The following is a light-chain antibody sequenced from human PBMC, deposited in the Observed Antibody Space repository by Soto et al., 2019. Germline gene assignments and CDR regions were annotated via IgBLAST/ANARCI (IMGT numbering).Light chain of an antibody. Sequence: QAVVTQPPSASGTPGKRVTISCSGSRSSIGTNTVTWYQQLPGTAPKLLIYSDNQRPSGVPDRFSGSKSGTSASLAISALQSDDEAAYYCAAWDVRFVVFGGGTQLTVL. V-gene: IGLV1-44*01. J-gene: IGLJ2*01. CDR1: RSSIGTNT. CDR2: SDN. CDR3: AAWDVRFVV.